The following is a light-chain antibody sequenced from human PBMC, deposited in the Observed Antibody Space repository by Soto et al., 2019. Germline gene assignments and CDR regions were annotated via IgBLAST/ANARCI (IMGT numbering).Light chain of an antibody. Sequence: EIVLTQYPGTLSLSPGDRATLSCSASQSVSPYLAWYQHKPGQAPRPLIYGASGRATGIPDRFSGSGYGTDFTITISRLEPEDFAVYFCQQYGSSPPVTFCPGTKVDIQ. CDR2: GAS. J-gene: IGKJ3*01. CDR3: QQYGSSPPVT. CDR1: QSVSPY. V-gene: IGKV3-20*01.